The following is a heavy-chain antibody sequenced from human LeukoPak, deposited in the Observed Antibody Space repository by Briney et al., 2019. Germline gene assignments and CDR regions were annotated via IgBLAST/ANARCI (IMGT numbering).Heavy chain of an antibody. CDR2: INHGGST. Sequence: SEALSLTCGVNRGSISGYFWNWLRQPPGKGLEWIGEINHGGSTNYNPSLKSRVTISVDTSKKQFSLKLTSVTAADTAVYYCARGAHYYASGSLMWYWGQGTLVTVSS. CDR1: RGSISGYF. D-gene: IGHD3-10*01. CDR3: ARGAHYYASGSLMWY. J-gene: IGHJ4*02. V-gene: IGHV4-34*01.